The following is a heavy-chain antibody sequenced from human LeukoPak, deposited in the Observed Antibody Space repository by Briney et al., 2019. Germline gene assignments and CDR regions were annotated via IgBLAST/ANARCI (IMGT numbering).Heavy chain of an antibody. CDR2: INPNSGDT. D-gene: IGHD2-8*01. Sequence: GASVKVSCRASGYTFNSYGISWVRQAPGQGLEWMGWINPNSGDTKYAQKFQGRVTMTRDTSISTAYMELTRLRSDDTAVYYCARGGLRVMVYRLYYMDVWGKGTTVTVSS. CDR3: ARGGLRVMVYRLYYMDV. V-gene: IGHV1-2*02. J-gene: IGHJ6*03. CDR1: GYTFNSYG.